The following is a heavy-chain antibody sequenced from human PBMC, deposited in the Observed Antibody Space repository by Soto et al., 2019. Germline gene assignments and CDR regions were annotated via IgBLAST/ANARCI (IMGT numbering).Heavy chain of an antibody. V-gene: IGHV3-23*01. Sequence: GGSLRLSCAASGFTFANYAMTWVRQAPAKGLEWVSSVSGSGGTTFYADSVKGRFTISRDNFKNTLYLRMNSLRAEDTAVYYCAKTLMRSGGYDFWSGYHNWFDPWGQGTLVTVSS. CDR1: GFTFANYA. D-gene: IGHD3-3*01. CDR2: VSGSGGTT. CDR3: AKTLMRSGGYDFWSGYHNWFDP. J-gene: IGHJ5*02.